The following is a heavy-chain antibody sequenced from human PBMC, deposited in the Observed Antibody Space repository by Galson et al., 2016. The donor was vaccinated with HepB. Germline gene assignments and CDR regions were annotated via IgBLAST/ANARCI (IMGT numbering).Heavy chain of an antibody. CDR3: ARGGASSRWLFP. D-gene: IGHD3-22*01. J-gene: IGHJ5*02. V-gene: IGHV4-59*09. CDR2: GAT. Sequence: GATKYNPSLESRITISVDTSKNQFSLKLSSVTAADTAVYYCARGGASSRWLFPWGQGTLVTVSS.